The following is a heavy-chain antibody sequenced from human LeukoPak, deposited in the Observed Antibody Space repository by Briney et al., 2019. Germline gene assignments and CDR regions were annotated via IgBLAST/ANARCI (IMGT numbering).Heavy chain of an antibody. CDR2: ISADNGNT. V-gene: IGHV1-18*01. CDR1: GYTFTNYG. Sequence: ASVKVSCKASGYTFTNYGISWVRQAPGQGLEWMGWISADNGNTNYAQRLQGGVTMTTDTSTSSAYMELTSLRSDDTAVYYCARQPRAGSNWHIDYWGQGTLVTVSS. CDR3: ARQPRAGSNWHIDY. J-gene: IGHJ4*02. D-gene: IGHD6-13*01.